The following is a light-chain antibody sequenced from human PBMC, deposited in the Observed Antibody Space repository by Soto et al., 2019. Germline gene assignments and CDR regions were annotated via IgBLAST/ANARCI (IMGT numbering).Light chain of an antibody. V-gene: IGKV3-15*01. CDR2: GTS. CDR1: QSVSTN. CDR3: QQYNSWPLT. Sequence: DIVLTQSPGTLSLSPGERATLSCRASQSVSTNLAWYQQKPGQSPRLIIYGTSTRATGVPARFSGGWSGTECTLTISSLQSEDVSVYYCQQYNSWPLTFGGGTKVDIK. J-gene: IGKJ4*01.